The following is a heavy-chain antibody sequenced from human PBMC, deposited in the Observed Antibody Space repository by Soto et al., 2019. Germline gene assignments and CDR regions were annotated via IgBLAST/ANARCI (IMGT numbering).Heavy chain of an antibody. Sequence: GGSLRLSCAASGFTFSSYAMSWVRQAPGKGLEWVSAISGSGGSTYYADSVKGRFTISRDNSKNTLYLQMNSLRAEDTAVYYCAKSYYDYVWGSYRYTFFDYWGQGTLVTVSS. CDR3: AKSYYDYVWGSYRYTFFDY. D-gene: IGHD3-16*02. CDR2: ISGSGGST. V-gene: IGHV3-23*01. CDR1: GFTFSSYA. J-gene: IGHJ4*02.